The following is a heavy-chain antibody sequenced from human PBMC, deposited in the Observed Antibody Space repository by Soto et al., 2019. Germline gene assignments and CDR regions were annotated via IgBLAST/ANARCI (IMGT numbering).Heavy chain of an antibody. J-gene: IGHJ4*02. CDR1: GGTFSSYA. Sequence: GASVKVSCKASGGTFSSYAISWVRQAPGQGLEWMGGIIPIFGTANYAQKFQGRVTITADESTSTAYMELSSLRSEDTAVYYCAIYGTSGSESIFDYWGQGTLVTVSS. V-gene: IGHV1-69*13. CDR3: AIYGTSGSESIFDY. CDR2: IIPIFGTA. D-gene: IGHD1-1*01.